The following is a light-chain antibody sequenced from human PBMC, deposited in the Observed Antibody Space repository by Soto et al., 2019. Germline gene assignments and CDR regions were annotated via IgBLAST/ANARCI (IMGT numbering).Light chain of an antibody. J-gene: IGKJ1*01. Sequence: VLTQSPVTLSLSPGERATLSCRASQSVSNNYLAWYQQKLGQAPRLLIYGASSRATGIPDRFAGSGSGTDFTLTISRLEPEDFAVYYCQQYGSSPRTFGQGTKVDIK. CDR1: QSVSNNY. V-gene: IGKV3-20*01. CDR3: QQYGSSPRT. CDR2: GAS.